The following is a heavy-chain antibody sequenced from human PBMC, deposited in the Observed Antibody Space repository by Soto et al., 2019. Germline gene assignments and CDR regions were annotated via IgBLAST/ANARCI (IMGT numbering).Heavy chain of an antibody. V-gene: IGHV3-23*01. CDR3: AKDSSSWTHYFYX. J-gene: IGHJ4*02. CDR1: GFTLRSDA. D-gene: IGHD6-13*01. CDR2: ISGSGGST. Sequence: RLSCAAYGFTLRSDAMSWFRQAPGKGLEWVSAISGSGGSTYYADSVKCRFTISRDNSKNTLYLQMNSLRAEDTAVYYCAKDSSSWTHYFYXWGQGTLVTVSX.